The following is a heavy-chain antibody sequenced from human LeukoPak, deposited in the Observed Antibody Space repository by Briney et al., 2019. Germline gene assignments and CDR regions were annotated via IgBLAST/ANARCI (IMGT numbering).Heavy chain of an antibody. CDR2: ISSSSSYI. V-gene: IGHV3-21*01. CDR1: GFTFSSYS. J-gene: IGHJ4*02. Sequence: PGGSLRLSCAASGFTFSSYSMNWVRQAPGKGLEWVSSISSSSSYIYYADSVKGRFTISRDNAKNSLYLQMNSLRAEDTAVYYCASRGSVTPRSFDYWGQGTLVTVSS. D-gene: IGHD4-23*01. CDR3: ASRGSVTPRSFDY.